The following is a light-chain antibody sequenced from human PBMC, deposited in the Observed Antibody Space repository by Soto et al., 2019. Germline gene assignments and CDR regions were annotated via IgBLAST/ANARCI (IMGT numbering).Light chain of an antibody. CDR3: QQYENSVMYT. Sequence: EIVLTQSPGTLSLSPGERATLSCRASQSVRSSFFAWYQQKPGQAPRLLIYEVSVRATGIPDRCSGSGSGTDFTLTINRLEPEDFAVYYCQQYENSVMYTFGQGTKLEIK. V-gene: IGKV3-20*01. J-gene: IGKJ2*01. CDR2: EVS. CDR1: QSVRSSF.